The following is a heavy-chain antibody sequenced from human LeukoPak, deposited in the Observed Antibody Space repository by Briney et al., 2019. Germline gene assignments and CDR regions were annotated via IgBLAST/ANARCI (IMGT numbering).Heavy chain of an antibody. D-gene: IGHD1-26*01. CDR3: ARRSGSSCAY. CDR2: IHPGDSDT. CDR1: GYSIGNFW. Sequence: GESLPISIEGSGYSIGNFWPGCVRQMPGKGLEWMGIIHPGDSDTRYSPSFQGQVTISADKSISTAYLQWNSLKASDTAMYYYARRSGSSCAYCSRATLVTVSS. V-gene: IGHV5-51*01. J-gene: IGHJ4*02.